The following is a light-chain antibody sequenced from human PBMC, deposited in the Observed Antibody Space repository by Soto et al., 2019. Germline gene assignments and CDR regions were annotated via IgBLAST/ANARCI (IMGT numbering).Light chain of an antibody. J-gene: IGLJ3*02. CDR3: CSFATNSAFVV. Sequence: QSALTQPASVSGSPGQSITISCTGTSSEVGNYNLVSWYQQHPDKAPKLVIYEGSKRPSGVSNRFSGSKSGNTASLTISGLQAEDEADYYCCSFATNSAFVVFGGVTKLTVL. CDR1: SSEVGNYNL. CDR2: EGS. V-gene: IGLV2-23*03.